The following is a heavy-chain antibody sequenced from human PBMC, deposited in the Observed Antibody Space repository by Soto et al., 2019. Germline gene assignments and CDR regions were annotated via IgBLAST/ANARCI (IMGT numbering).Heavy chain of an antibody. Sequence: GASVKVSCKASGGTFSSYAISWVRQAPGQGLEWMGGIIPIFGTANYAQKFQGRVTITADESTSTAYMELSSLRSEDTAVYYCARLYYYDSSGYDWFDPWGQGTLVTVS. D-gene: IGHD3-22*01. V-gene: IGHV1-69*13. J-gene: IGHJ5*02. CDR1: GGTFSSYA. CDR3: ARLYYYDSSGYDWFDP. CDR2: IIPIFGTA.